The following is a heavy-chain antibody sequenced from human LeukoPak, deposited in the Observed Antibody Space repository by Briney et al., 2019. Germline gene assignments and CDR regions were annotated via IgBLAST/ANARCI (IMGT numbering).Heavy chain of an antibody. CDR1: GFTFSSYA. J-gene: IGHJ4*02. CDR2: ISNSGGST. Sequence: GGSLRLSCAASGFTFSSYAMSWVRRAPGKGLEWVSVISNSGGSTYYADSVKGRFTISRDNSKNTLYLQMNSLRAEDTAVYYCVRAWAAGKHYVGYWGQGTLVTVSS. CDR3: VRAWAAGKHYVGY. V-gene: IGHV3-23*01. D-gene: IGHD2-15*01.